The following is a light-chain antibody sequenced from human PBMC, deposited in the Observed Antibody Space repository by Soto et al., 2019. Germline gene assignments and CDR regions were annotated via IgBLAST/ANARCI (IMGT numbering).Light chain of an antibody. V-gene: IGKV1-5*01. J-gene: IGKJ1*01. CDR3: QQYNTYWT. CDR2: DAS. Sequence: DIQMTQSPSSLSASVGDRVTITCRASQSISSWLAWYQQKPGKARKVLIYDASSLETGVPSRFSGSGSGTEFTLTISSLQPDDFAIYYCQQYNTYWTFGQGTKV. CDR1: QSISSW.